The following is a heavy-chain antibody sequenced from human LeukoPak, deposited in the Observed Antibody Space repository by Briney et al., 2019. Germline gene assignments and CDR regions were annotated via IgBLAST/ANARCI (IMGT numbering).Heavy chain of an antibody. V-gene: IGHV1-2*02. Sequence: WASVTVSCKASGYTFTGYYMHWVRQAPGQGLEWMGWINPNSGGTNYAQKFQGRVTMTRDTSISTAYMELSRLTSDDTAVYYCARGVAGSYYYYYMDVWGKGTTVTISS. CDR2: INPNSGGT. J-gene: IGHJ6*03. D-gene: IGHD6-19*01. CDR1: GYTFTGYY. CDR3: ARGVAGSYYYYYMDV.